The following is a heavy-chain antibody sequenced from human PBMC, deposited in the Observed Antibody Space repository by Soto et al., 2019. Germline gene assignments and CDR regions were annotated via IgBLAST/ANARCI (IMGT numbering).Heavy chain of an antibody. D-gene: IGHD2-15*01. Sequence: QVQLVQSGAEVKKPGSSVKVSCKASGGTFSSYAISWVRQAPGQGLEWMGGIIPIFGTANYAQKFQGRVTITADESTSTAYMELSSLRSEDTAVYYCARLSSSPVARDGYNRGAFDIWGQGTMVTVSS. CDR1: GGTFSSYA. CDR3: ARLSSSPVARDGYNRGAFDI. V-gene: IGHV1-69*01. CDR2: IIPIFGTA. J-gene: IGHJ3*02.